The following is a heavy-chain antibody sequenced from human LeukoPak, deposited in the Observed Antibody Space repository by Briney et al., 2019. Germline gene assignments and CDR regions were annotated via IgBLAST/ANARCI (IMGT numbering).Heavy chain of an antibody. V-gene: IGHV3-30*03. D-gene: IGHD3-3*01. CDR1: AFTFSIYG. Sequence: PGGSLRLSCVASAFTFSIYGMHWVRQAPGKGLERVAVISYDGSKTYYADSVKGRFTISRDNSKNTLYLQMNSLRAEDTAVYYCASPGGYDFWSGPFDYWGQGTLVTVSS. CDR2: ISYDGSKT. J-gene: IGHJ4*02. CDR3: ASPGGYDFWSGPFDY.